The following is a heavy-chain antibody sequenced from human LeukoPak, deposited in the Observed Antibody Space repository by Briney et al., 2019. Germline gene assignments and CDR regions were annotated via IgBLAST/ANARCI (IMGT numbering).Heavy chain of an antibody. CDR1: GYTFTSYY. J-gene: IGHJ3*02. Sequence: ASVKVSCKASGYTFTSYYMHWVRQAPGQGLEWMGIINPSGGSTSYAQKFQGRVTMTRDTSISTAYMELSGLRSDDTAVYYCASLYYYDSSGYSITTDAFDIWGQGTMVTVSS. V-gene: IGHV1-46*01. D-gene: IGHD3-22*01. CDR3: ASLYYYDSSGYSITTDAFDI. CDR2: INPSGGST.